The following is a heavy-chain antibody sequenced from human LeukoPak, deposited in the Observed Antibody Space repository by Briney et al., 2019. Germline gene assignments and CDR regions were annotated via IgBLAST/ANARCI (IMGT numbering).Heavy chain of an antibody. CDR1: GFSFSSYA. CDR2: ISGSGIST. V-gene: IGHV3-23*01. J-gene: IGHJ4*02. CDR3: ARGIQLLGY. Sequence: GGSLRLSCAASGFSFSSYAMSWVRQAPGKGLDWVSSISGSGISTYYADSVKGRFTISRDNSKNTLYLQMNSLRAEDSAVYYCARGIQLLGYWGQGTLVTVSS. D-gene: IGHD1-1*01.